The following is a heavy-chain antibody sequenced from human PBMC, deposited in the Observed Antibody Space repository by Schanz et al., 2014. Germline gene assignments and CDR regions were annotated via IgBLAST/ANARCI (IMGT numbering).Heavy chain of an antibody. CDR2: ISSSSSSK. D-gene: IGHD3-9*01. CDR3: ATSGLVSHSFDAFDI. CDR1: GFIFSTYN. V-gene: IGHV3-48*02. J-gene: IGHJ3*02. Sequence: GGSLRLSCAASGFIFSTYNMNWVRQAPGKGLEWVSFISSSSSSKHYGDSVKGRFTISRDNAENLLYLQMSSLRDEDTAVYYCATSGLVSHSFDAFDIWGQGTMVTVSS.